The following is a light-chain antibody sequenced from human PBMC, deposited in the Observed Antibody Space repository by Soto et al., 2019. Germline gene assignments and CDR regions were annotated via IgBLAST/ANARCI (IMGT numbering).Light chain of an antibody. CDR1: QNINSY. Sequence: DIKMTQSPSSLSASVGDRVTITCRASQNINSYLNWYQQKLGEAPKLLIYEASSLQSGVPSRFSGSGSGADFTLTISSLQPEDFATYYCQQSYSTPLTFGGGTKVEI. CDR3: QQSYSTPLT. CDR2: EAS. J-gene: IGKJ4*01. V-gene: IGKV1-39*01.